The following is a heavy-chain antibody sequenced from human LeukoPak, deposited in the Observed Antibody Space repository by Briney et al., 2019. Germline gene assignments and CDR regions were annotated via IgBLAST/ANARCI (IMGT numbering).Heavy chain of an antibody. CDR3: ARETDYYYYGMDV. CDR2: IYYSGST. V-gene: IGHV4-30-4*01. J-gene: IGHJ6*02. Sequence: PSETLSLTCTVSGGSISSGDYYWSWIRQPPGKGVEWIGYIYYSGSTYYNPSLKSRVTISVDTSKNQFSLKLSSVTAADTAVYYCARETDYYYYGMDVWGQGTTVTVSS. CDR1: GGSISSGDYY.